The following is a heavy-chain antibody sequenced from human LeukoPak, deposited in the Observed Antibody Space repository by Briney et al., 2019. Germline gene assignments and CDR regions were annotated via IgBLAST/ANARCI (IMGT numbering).Heavy chain of an antibody. CDR1: GFTFSTYS. V-gene: IGHV5-51*01. CDR2: IYAGDSST. J-gene: IGHJ4*02. D-gene: IGHD3-16*01. CDR3: ARHSCYDS. Sequence: GESLKISCKGSGFTFSTYSFAWVRQMPGEGLEWMGVIYAGDSSTRYSPSFQGQVTTSVDKSISTAYLQWSSLKASDSAIYYCARHSCYDSWGQGTLVTVSS.